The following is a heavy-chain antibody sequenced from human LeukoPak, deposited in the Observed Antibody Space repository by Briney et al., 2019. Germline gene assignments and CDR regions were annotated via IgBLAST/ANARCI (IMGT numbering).Heavy chain of an antibody. CDR3: AGELVQNDAFDI. CDR2: ISGGGDST. V-gene: IGHV3-23*01. J-gene: IGHJ3*02. D-gene: IGHD1-26*01. Sequence: GGSLRLSCAASGFTFSSYAMSWVRQAPGKGLEWVSAISGGGDSTYYADSVKGRFTVSRDNSKNTLYLQMDSLRAEDTAVYYCAGELVQNDAFDIWGQGTIVTVSS. CDR1: GFTFSSYA.